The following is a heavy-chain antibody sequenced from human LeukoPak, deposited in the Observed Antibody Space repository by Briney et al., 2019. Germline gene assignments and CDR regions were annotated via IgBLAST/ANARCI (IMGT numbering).Heavy chain of an antibody. CDR2: IYYSGST. Sequence: SETLSLTCTVSGGSISSSSYYWGWIRQHPGKGLEWIGYIYYSGSTYYNPSLKSRVTISVDTSKNQFSLKLSSVTAADTAVYYCARRSWGNNWFDPWGQGTLVTVSS. J-gene: IGHJ5*02. CDR3: ARRSWGNNWFDP. D-gene: IGHD7-27*01. CDR1: GGSISSSSYY. V-gene: IGHV4-31*03.